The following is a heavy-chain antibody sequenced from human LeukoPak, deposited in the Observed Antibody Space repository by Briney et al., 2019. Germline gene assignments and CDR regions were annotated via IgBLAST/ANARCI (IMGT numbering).Heavy chain of an antibody. V-gene: IGHV4-34*01. CDR2: INHTATT. Sequence: LELIGEINHTATTNYNPSLKSRVTISVETAKNKCSLKLSSVTAADTAVYYCARGKLTEFDYWGQGTLVTVSS. CDR3: ARGKLTEFDY. D-gene: IGHD1-14*01. J-gene: IGHJ4*02.